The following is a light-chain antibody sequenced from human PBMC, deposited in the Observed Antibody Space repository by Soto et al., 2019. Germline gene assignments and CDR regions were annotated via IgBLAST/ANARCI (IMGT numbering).Light chain of an antibody. J-gene: IGKJ1*01. CDR1: QSISNH. CDR3: QQSYSSPPT. CDR2: AAS. V-gene: IGKV1-39*01. Sequence: IQMTQSPSSLSASVGDRVTISCRASQSISNHLNWYRQKPGKAPKLLIFAASRLQSGVPSRFSGSRSGPDFTLTISSLQPEDFATYYCQQSYSSPPTFGQGTKVDIK.